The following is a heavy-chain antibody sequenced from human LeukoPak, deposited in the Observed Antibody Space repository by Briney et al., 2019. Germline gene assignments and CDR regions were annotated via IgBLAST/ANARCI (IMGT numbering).Heavy chain of an antibody. CDR3: AREDSGGYHF. J-gene: IGHJ4*02. V-gene: IGHV3-48*03. D-gene: IGHD3-22*01. CDR2: ISSSGSTI. Sequence: GGSLRLSCAASGFTFSSYAMSWVRQAPGKGLEWVSYISSSGSTIYYADSAKGRFTISRDNAKNLLYLQMKSLRAEDTALYYCAREDSGGYHFWGQGTLVTVSS. CDR1: GFTFSSYA.